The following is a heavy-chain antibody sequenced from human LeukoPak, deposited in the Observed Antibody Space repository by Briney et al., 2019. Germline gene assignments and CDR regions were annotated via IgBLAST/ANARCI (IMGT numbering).Heavy chain of an antibody. V-gene: IGHV1-8*01. CDR3: ARRNTAMVAGLDY. J-gene: IGHJ4*02. CDR1: GHIFTTYD. CDR2: MNPNSGNT. Sequence: ASVKVSSKPSGHIFTTYDINWVRQATGQGVEWMGWMNPNSGNTGYAQKFQRGVTMTRNTSISTAFMELSGLRSEDTAVYFCARRNTAMVAGLDYWGQGSLVTLPS. D-gene: IGHD5-18*01.